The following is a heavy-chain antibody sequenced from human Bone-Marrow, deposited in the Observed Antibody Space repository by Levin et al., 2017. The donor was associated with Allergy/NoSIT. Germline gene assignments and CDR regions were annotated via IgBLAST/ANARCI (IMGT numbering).Heavy chain of an antibody. Sequence: VASVKVSCKASGYTYNSYGIGWVRQAPGQGLEWMGWIGTHNGNTDYAQRLQGRVTMTTDTSTNTAYMELRSLTSDDTAVYYCARDRLTTMTTLIFDYWGQGTLITVSS. CDR1: GYTYNSYG. D-gene: IGHD4-17*01. J-gene: IGHJ4*02. V-gene: IGHV1-18*01. CDR3: ARDRLTTMTTLIFDY. CDR2: IGTHNGNT.